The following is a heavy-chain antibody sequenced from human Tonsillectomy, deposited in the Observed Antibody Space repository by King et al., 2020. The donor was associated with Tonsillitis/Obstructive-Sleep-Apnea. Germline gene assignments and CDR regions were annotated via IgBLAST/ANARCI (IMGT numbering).Heavy chain of an antibody. CDR1: GFTFSSYS. D-gene: IGHD3/OR15-3a*01. V-gene: IGHV3-21*01. J-gene: IGHJ6*03. CDR2: ISSSSSYI. Sequence: VQLVESGGGLVKPGGSLRLSCAASGFTFSSYSMNWVRQAPGKGLEWVSSISSSSSYIYYADSVKGRFTISRDNAKNALYLQMNSLRAEDTAVYYCARDGRFLVWLYNSGLYYYSYYYLYVWRTETTVTVSS. CDR3: ARDGRFLVWLYNSGLYYYSYYYLYV.